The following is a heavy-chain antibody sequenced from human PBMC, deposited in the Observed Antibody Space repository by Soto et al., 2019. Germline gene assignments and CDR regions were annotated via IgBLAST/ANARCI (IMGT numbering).Heavy chain of an antibody. CDR1: GGSINTYY. D-gene: IGHD3-3*02. CDR3: ARNWFSGVGIFHSDY. CDR2: VDYSVNS. J-gene: IGHJ4*02. V-gene: IGHV4-59*01. Sequence: PSETLSLTCTVSGGSINTYYWSWIRQPPGKGLEWIGYVDYSVNSDSIPSLKSRVTISIDTSKKQVSLKLNSVTAADTAVYYCARNWFSGVGIFHSDYWGKGIKVPGST.